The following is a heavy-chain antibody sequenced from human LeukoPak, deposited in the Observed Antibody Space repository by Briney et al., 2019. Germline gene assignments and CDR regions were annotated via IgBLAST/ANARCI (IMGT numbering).Heavy chain of an antibody. V-gene: IGHV4-31*03. D-gene: IGHD4-17*01. Sequence: PSQTLSLTCTVSGGSVSSGGYYWSWIRQHPGKGLEWIGYIYYSGSTYYNPSPKSRVTISVDTSKNQFSLKLSSVTAADTAVYYCASTRETGYGDYPPGFDYWGQGTLVTVSS. J-gene: IGHJ4*02. CDR2: IYYSGST. CDR3: ASTRETGYGDYPPGFDY. CDR1: GGSVSSGGYY.